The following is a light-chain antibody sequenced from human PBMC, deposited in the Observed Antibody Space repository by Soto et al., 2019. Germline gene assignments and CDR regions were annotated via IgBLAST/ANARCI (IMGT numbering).Light chain of an antibody. CDR1: SSDVGAYNY. J-gene: IGLJ3*02. V-gene: IGLV2-14*01. CDR3: SSYTSSTTWV. Sequence: QSALTQPASVSGSPGQSITISCTGSSSDVGAYNYVSWFQQHPGKAPKLIIYEVSNRPSGVSDRFSGSKSGNTASLTISGLQAEDEADYHCSSYTSSTTWVFGGGTKVTVL. CDR2: EVS.